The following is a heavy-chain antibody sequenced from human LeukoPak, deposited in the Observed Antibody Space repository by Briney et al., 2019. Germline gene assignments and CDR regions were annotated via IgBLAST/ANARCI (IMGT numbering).Heavy chain of an antibody. Sequence: GGSPRLSCAASGFTFSSYSMNWVRQAPGKGLEWVSYISSSSSTIYYADSVKGRFTISRDNAKNSLYLQMNSLRAEDTAVYYCARGAAARDFDYWGQGTLVTVSS. CDR1: GFTFSSYS. CDR2: ISSSSSTI. J-gene: IGHJ4*02. CDR3: ARGAAARDFDY. D-gene: IGHD6-6*01. V-gene: IGHV3-48*01.